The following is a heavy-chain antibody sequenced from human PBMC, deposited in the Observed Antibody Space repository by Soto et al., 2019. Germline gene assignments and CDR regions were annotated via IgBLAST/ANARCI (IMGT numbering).Heavy chain of an antibody. CDR1: GDSVSSNSAA. Sequence: SQTLSLTCAISGDSVSSNSAAWNWIRQSPSRGLEWLGRTYYRSKWYNDYAVSVKSRITINPDTSKNQFSLQLNSVTPEDTAVYCCARVPTYYYDSSGYYFFDYWGQGTLVTVSS. J-gene: IGHJ4*02. CDR2: TYYRSKWYN. D-gene: IGHD3-22*01. CDR3: ARVPTYYYDSSGYYFFDY. V-gene: IGHV6-1*01.